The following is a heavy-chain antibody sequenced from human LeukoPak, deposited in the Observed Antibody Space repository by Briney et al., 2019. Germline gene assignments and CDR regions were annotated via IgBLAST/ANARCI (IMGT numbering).Heavy chain of an antibody. CDR2: INQDGSEK. CDR3: ARDPEDYYYYYMDV. Sequence: GGSLRLSCAASGFTFSTYWMTWVRQAPGKGLDWVANINQDGSEKYYVDSVKGRFTISRDNAKNSLYLQMNSLRAEDTAVYYCARDPEDYYYYYMDVWGKGTTVTVSS. V-gene: IGHV3-7*01. J-gene: IGHJ6*03. CDR1: GFTFSTYW.